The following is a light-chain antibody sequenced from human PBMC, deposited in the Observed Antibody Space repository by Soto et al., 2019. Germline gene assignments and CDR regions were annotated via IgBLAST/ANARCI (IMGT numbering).Light chain of an antibody. V-gene: IGLV2-8*01. CDR2: EVS. CDR3: SSYAGNNNPYV. Sequence: QSALTQPPSASGSPGQSVTISCTGTSSDVGGYNYVSWYQHHPGKAPKLMVSEVSKRPSGVPDRFSGSKSGNTASLTVSGLQAEDEADYYCSSYAGNNNPYVFGTGTKPTVL. CDR1: SSDVGGYNY. J-gene: IGLJ1*01.